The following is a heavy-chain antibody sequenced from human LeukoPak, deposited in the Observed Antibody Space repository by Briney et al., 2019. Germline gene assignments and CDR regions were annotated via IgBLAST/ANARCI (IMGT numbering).Heavy chain of an antibody. V-gene: IGHV1-69*13. Sequence: AASVKVSCKASGGTFSSYAISWVRQAPGQGLEWMGGIIPIFGIANYAQKFQGRVTITADESTSTAHMELSSLRSEDTAVYYCARDGLELLGRNAFDIWGQGTMVTVSS. CDR3: ARDGLELLGRNAFDI. J-gene: IGHJ3*02. CDR1: GGTFSSYA. D-gene: IGHD1-7*01. CDR2: IIPIFGIA.